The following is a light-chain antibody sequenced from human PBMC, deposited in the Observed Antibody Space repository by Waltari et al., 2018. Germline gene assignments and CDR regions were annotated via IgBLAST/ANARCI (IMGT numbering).Light chain of an antibody. J-gene: IGLJ3*02. CDR3: AAWDASLSAWL. CDR1: SSNIGSNY. V-gene: IGLV1-47*01. Sequence: QSVLTQPPSASGTPGQRVTISCSGSSSNIGSNYVYWYQHLPGTAPKLLIYRNNPRPSGVPDRFSGSKTDTSASLASSGLRAEDEADYYCAAWDASLSAWLFGGGTKVTVL. CDR2: RNN.